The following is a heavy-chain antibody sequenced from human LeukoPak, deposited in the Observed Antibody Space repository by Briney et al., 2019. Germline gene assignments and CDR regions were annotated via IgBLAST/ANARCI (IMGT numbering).Heavy chain of an antibody. V-gene: IGHV4-34*01. CDR1: GGSFSGYY. D-gene: IGHD6-13*01. CDR2: INHSGST. J-gene: IGHJ4*02. CDR3: ARASSSWYFPYYFDY. Sequence: SETLSLTCAVYGGSFSGYYWSWIRQPPGKGLEWIGEINHSGSTNYNPSLKSRVTISVGTSKNQFSLKLSSVTAADTAVYYCARASSSWYFPYYFDYWGQGTLVTVSS.